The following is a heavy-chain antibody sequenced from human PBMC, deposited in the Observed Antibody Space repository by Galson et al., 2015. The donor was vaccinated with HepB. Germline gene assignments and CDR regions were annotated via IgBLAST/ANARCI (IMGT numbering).Heavy chain of an antibody. CDR2: IIPILGIA. V-gene: IGHV1-69*04. J-gene: IGHJ3*02. CDR1: GGTFSSYT. CDR3: ARDSSPYYDILTGSFNAFDI. Sequence: SVKVSCKASGGTFSSYTISWVRQAPGQGLEWMGRIIPILGIANYAQKFQGRVTITADKSTSTAYMELSSLRSEDTAVYYCARDSSPYYDILTGSFNAFDIWGQGTMVTVSS. D-gene: IGHD3-9*01.